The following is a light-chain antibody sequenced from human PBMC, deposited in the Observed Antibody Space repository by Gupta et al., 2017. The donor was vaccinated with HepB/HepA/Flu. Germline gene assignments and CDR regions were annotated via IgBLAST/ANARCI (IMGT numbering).Light chain of an antibody. CDR3: QQSKRTPYT. CDR1: QSISSY. CDR2: DAS. V-gene: IGKV1-39*01. Sequence: DIQMTQSPSSLSASVGDRVTITCRASQSISSYLNWYQQKPGKAPKLLIHDASSLQSGVPSRFSGSASGTDFTLTISSLQPEDFATYYCQQSKRTPYTFGQGTKVEIK. J-gene: IGKJ2*01.